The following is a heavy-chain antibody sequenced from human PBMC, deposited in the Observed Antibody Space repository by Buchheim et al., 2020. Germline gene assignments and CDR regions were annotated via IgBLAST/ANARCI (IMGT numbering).Heavy chain of an antibody. J-gene: IGHJ5*02. CDR1: GASLTTNNYY. CDR3: ARQPAIFGVLHEDNWFDP. D-gene: IGHD3-3*01. CDR2: MSQSGRT. V-gene: IGHV4-39*01. Sequence: QVQLQESGPGLVKPSGTMSLSCVVSGASLTTNNYYWAWIRQPPGKGLEWAGSMSQSGRTYYNPSLQSRISISADTSKSQFSLKLNSVIAADTAVYYCARQPAIFGVLHEDNWFDPWGQGTL.